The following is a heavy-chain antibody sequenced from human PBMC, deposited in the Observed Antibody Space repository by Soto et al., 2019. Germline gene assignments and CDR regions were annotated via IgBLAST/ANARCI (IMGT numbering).Heavy chain of an antibody. CDR2: ISSNGANT. V-gene: IGHV3-23*01. CDR3: VSWVSAHFDY. D-gene: IGHD2-8*01. Sequence: GGSLIISWGAAGGTFDSPCSHGMSWVRQSPGKGPEWVSTISSNGANTHYAESVKGRFTISKDASRNTVHLHMNSLRAEDTATYFCVSWVSAHFDYWGHGTPVTVSS. CDR1: GGTFDSPCSHG. J-gene: IGHJ4*01.